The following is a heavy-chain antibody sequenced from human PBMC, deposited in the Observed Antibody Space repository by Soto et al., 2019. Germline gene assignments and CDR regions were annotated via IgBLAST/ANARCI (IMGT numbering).Heavy chain of an antibody. CDR1: GFSLSTSGVG. CDR2: IYWDDDK. D-gene: IGHD6-13*01. CDR3: VQGIAGSY. V-gene: IGHV2-5*02. J-gene: IGHJ4*02. Sequence: QITLKESGPTLVKPTQTLTLTCTFSGFSLSTSGVGVGWIRQPPGKALEWLALIYWDDDKRYSPSLRSGLTVTKDTSKNQVVLTIGTVDPVDTATYYCVQGIAGSYWGQGTLVTVSS.